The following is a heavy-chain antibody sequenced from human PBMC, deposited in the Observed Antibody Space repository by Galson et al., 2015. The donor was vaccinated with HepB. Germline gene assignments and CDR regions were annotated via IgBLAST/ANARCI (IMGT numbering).Heavy chain of an antibody. CDR3: ARGGVWGSYRVPGWFDP. Sequence: ETLSLTCTVSGGSISSYYWSWIRQPAGKGLEWIGRIYTSGSTNYNPSLKSRVTMSVDTSKNQFSLKLSSVTAADTAVYYCARGGVWGSYRVPGWFDPWGQGTLVTVSS. CDR1: GGSISSYY. CDR2: IYTSGST. V-gene: IGHV4-4*07. D-gene: IGHD3-16*02. J-gene: IGHJ5*02.